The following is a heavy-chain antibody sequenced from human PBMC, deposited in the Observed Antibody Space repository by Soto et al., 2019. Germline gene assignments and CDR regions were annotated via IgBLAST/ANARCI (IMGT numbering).Heavy chain of an antibody. CDR3: ARGSIAVASGAFDI. J-gene: IGHJ3*02. CDR2: MNPNSGNT. D-gene: IGHD6-19*01. V-gene: IGHV1-8*01. CDR1: GYTFTSYD. Sequence: ASVKVSFKASGYTFTSYDINWVRQATGQGLEWMGWMNPNSGNTGYAQKFQGRVTMTRNTSISTAYMELSSLRSEDTAVYYCARGSIAVASGAFDIWGQGTMVTVSS.